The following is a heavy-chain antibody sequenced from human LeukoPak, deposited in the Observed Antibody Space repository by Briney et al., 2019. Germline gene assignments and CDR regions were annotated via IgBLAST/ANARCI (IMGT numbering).Heavy chain of an antibody. D-gene: IGHD3-10*01. CDR1: GGTFSSYA. J-gene: IGHJ4*02. Sequence: ASVKVSCKASGGTFSSYAISWVRQAPGQGLEWMGGIIPIFGTANYAQKFQGRVTITADESTSTAYMELSSLRSEDTAVYYCARDRFTMVRGVITPSFDYWGQGTLVTVSS. CDR3: ARDRFTMVRGVITPSFDY. CDR2: IIPIFGTA. V-gene: IGHV1-69*13.